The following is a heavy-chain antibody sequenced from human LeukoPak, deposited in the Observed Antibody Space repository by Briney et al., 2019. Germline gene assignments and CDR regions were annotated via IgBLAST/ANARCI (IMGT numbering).Heavy chain of an antibody. J-gene: IGHJ4*02. V-gene: IGHV3-43*02. Sequence: GGSLRLCCAASGFTFDDYAMHWVRQAPGKGLEWVSLISGDGGSTYYADSVKGRFTISRDNSKNSLYLQMNSLRTEDTALYYCVLFPATASHPLHYWGQGTLVTVSS. D-gene: IGHD2-21*02. CDR3: VLFPATASHPLHY. CDR1: GFTFDDYA. CDR2: ISGDGGST.